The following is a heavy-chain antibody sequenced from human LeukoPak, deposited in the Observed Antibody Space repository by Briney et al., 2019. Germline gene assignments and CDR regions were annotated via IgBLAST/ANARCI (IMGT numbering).Heavy chain of an antibody. J-gene: IGHJ4*02. CDR1: GGSLSSYY. Sequence: SETLSLTCTVSGGSLSSYYWSWLRQPPGKGREWIGYIYYSGSTNYNPSLKSRVTISVDTSKNQFSLKLSSVTAADTAVYYCARHFYGSGSYNWGQGTLVSVSS. V-gene: IGHV4-59*08. D-gene: IGHD3-10*01. CDR2: IYYSGST. CDR3: ARHFYGSGSYN.